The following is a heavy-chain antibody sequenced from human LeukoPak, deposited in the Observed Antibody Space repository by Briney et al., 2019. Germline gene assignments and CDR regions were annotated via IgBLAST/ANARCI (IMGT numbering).Heavy chain of an antibody. CDR3: ARVRPPNIVDSVMDYKYYHDMDV. V-gene: IGHV1-18*01. J-gene: IGHJ6*02. CDR1: GYTFSSYG. Sequence: ASVKVSCKASGYTFSSYGISWVRQAPGQGLEWMGWISPYNGNTEYGQKVQGRVTMTTDRPTTTASVELRSLRSDDTAMYYCARVRPPNIVDSVMDYKYYHDMDVWGQGTTVTVSS. CDR2: ISPYNGNT. D-gene: IGHD5-18*01.